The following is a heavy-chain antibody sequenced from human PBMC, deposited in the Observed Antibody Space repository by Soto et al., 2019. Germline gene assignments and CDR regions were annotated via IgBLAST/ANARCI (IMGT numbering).Heavy chain of an antibody. CDR2: IYYSGST. V-gene: IGHV4-31*03. J-gene: IGHJ5*02. CDR1: GGSISNGGYY. Sequence: QGQLQESGPGLVKPSQTLSLTCTVSGGSISNGGYYWNRIRQHPGKGLEWIGYIYYSGSTYYNPSLESRVTISVASYKNQFSLKLSSVTAADTAVYCCSRSVFPWGQGTLVTVSS. CDR3: SRSVFP.